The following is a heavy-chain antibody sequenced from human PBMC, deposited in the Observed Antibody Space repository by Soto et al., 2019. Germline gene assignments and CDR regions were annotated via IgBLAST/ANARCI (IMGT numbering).Heavy chain of an antibody. CDR3: ARGYCSAVGCYVHYYYGFDV. D-gene: IGHD2-15*01. CDR1: GFTFRNYA. Sequence: GGSLRLSCAAAGFTFRNYAMNWVRQAPGKGLELVSSISSNGGSAYYADSVKGRFTISRDNSKNTLYLQMNSLRADDTVVYYCARGYCSAVGCYVHYYYGFDVWGQGTTVTVYS. V-gene: IGHV3-23*01. J-gene: IGHJ6*02. CDR2: ISSNGGSA.